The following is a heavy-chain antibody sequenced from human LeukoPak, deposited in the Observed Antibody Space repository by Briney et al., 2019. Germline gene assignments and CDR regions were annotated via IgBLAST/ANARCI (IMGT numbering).Heavy chain of an antibody. D-gene: IGHD6-19*01. CDR3: ARDLAPGYSSGWSFKEYYFDY. J-gene: IGHJ4*02. Sequence: GGSLRLSCAASGFTFSSYSMNWVRQAPGKGLEWVSSISSSSSYIYYADSVKGRFTISRDNAKNSLYLQMNSLRAEDTAVYYCARDLAPGYSSGWSFKEYYFDYWGQGTLVTVSS. CDR2: ISSSSSYI. CDR1: GFTFSSYS. V-gene: IGHV3-21*01.